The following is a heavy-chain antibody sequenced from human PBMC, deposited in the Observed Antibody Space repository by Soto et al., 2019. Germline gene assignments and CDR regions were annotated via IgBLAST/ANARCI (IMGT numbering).Heavy chain of an antibody. CDR3: ATRITVFGLLIPPFDP. D-gene: IGHD3-3*01. V-gene: IGHV4-34*01. J-gene: IGHJ5*02. CDR1: GGSVNCYY. CDR2: INHTGGT. Sequence: SETLSLTCAVYGGSVNCYYWKWIRQPPGKGLEWIGEINHTGGTHYNPSLKSRVTMSVDTSKNQFSLRLSSVTAADTAIYYCATRITVFGLLIPPFDPWGQGTQVTVSS.